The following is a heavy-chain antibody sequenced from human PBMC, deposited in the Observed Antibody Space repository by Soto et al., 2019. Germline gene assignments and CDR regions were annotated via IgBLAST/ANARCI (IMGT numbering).Heavy chain of an antibody. D-gene: IGHD6-19*01. CDR3: AREVLAVAGYYYYGMDV. CDR2: TYYRSKWYN. J-gene: IGHJ6*02. V-gene: IGHV6-1*01. CDR1: GDSVSSNSAA. Sequence: SQTLSLPCAISGDSVSSNSAAWNWIRQSPPRGLEWLGRTYYRSKWYNDYAVSVKSRITINPDTSKNQFSLQLNSVTPEDTAVYHCAREVLAVAGYYYYGMDVWGQGTTVTVSS.